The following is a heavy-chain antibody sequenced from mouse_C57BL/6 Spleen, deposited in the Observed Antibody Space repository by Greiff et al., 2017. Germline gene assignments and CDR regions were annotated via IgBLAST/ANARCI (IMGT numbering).Heavy chain of an antibody. Sequence: VQLQQSGPVLVKPGASVKMSCKASGYTFTDYYMNWVKQSHGKSLEWIGVINPYNGGTSYNQTFKGKATLTVDKSSSPAYMELNSLTSEDSAVYYCARGGIYDSFDYWGQGTTLTVSS. CDR3: ARGGIYDSFDY. J-gene: IGHJ2*01. CDR1: GYTFTDYY. CDR2: INPYNGGT. D-gene: IGHD2-4*01. V-gene: IGHV1-19*01.